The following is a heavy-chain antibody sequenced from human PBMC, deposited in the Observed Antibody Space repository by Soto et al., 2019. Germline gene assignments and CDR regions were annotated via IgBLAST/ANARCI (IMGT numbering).Heavy chain of an antibody. CDR3: AKGVFPAGVPGYYSMDV. V-gene: IGHV3-30*18. CDR1: GFTFSEYG. CDR2: ISYDGSQK. Sequence: QMQLVESGGGVVQPGRSLRLSCEASGFTFSEYGMHWVRQPPGKGLEWVAIISYDGSQKYYSDCVTGRFTVSRDNSKNTMYLQMNSLGAGDTAVYYCAKGVFPAGVPGYYSMDVWGKGITVTVSS. J-gene: IGHJ6*03. D-gene: IGHD6-13*01.